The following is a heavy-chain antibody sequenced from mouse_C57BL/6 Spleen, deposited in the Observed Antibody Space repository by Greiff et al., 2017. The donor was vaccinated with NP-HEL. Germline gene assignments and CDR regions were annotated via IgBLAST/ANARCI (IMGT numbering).Heavy chain of an antibody. CDR3: AREEDYYGSSPGVAY. CDR2: IYPGDGDT. D-gene: IGHD1-1*01. Sequence: QVQLKQSGPELVKPGASVKISCKASGYAFSSSWMNWVKQRPGKGLEWIGRIYPGDGDTNYNGKFKGKATLTADKSSSTAYMQLSSLTSEDSAVYFCAREEDYYGSSPGVAYWGQGTLVTVSA. J-gene: IGHJ3*01. V-gene: IGHV1-82*01. CDR1: GYAFSSSW.